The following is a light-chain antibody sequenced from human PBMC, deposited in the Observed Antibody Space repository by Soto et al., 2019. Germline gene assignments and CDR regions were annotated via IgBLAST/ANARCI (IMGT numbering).Light chain of an antibody. Sequence: QSAVTQPASVSGSPGQSITISCTGTSSDVGGYNSVSWYQQHPGKAPKLMIYDVSNRPSGVSNRFSGSKSVNTASLTISGLQAEAEADYYCSSYTSSRTVVFGGGTKLTVL. CDR3: SSYTSSRTVV. CDR1: SSDVGGYNS. V-gene: IGLV2-14*03. J-gene: IGLJ2*01. CDR2: DVS.